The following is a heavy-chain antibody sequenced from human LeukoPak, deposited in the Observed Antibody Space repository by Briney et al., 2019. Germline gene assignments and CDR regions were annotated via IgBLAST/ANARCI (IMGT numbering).Heavy chain of an antibody. V-gene: IGHV1-2*02. Sequence: GASVKVSCKASGYTFTCYYMHWVRQAPGQGLEWMGWINPNRCGTNYAQKFQGRVTMTRDTSISTAYMEVSRLRSDDTAVYYCAREDDGRGEYCQHWGQGTLVTVSS. D-gene: IGHD3-22*01. CDR1: GYTFTCYY. CDR3: AREDDGRGEYCQH. CDR2: INPNRCGT. J-gene: IGHJ1*01.